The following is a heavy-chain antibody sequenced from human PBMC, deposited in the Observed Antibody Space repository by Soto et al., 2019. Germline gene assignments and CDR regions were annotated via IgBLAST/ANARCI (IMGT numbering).Heavy chain of an antibody. CDR2: IYFRETT. D-gene: IGHD3-22*01. CDR1: RDSISSYY. J-gene: IGHJ4*02. Sequence: SETLSLTCTVYRDSISSYYWSWIGQPPRKGLEWIGYIYFRETTNYNPSIKSRVTMSADTSKNQFSMKLNSVTAADTAVYYCARMNYYDTSGYPFDYWGQGTLVTVS. V-gene: IGHV4-59*01. CDR3: ARMNYYDTSGYPFDY.